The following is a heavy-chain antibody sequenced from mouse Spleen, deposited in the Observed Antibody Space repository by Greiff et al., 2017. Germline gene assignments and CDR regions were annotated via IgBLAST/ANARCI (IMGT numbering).Heavy chain of an antibody. Sequence: LVESGPELVKPGASVKISCKASGYSFTDYNMNWVKQSNGKSLEWIGVINPNYGTTSYNQKFKGKATLTVDQSSSTAYMQLNSLTSEDSAVYYCARSGYYDGSPYFDYWGQGTTLTVSS. CDR1: GYSFTDYN. CDR3: ARSGYYDGSPYFDY. J-gene: IGHJ2*01. CDR2: INPNYGTT. D-gene: IGHD1-1*01. V-gene: IGHV1-39*01.